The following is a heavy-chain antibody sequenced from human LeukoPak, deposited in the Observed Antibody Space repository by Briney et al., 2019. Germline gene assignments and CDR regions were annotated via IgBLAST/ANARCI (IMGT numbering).Heavy chain of an antibody. CDR3: ARAQLYCRGSSCYPSWFDP. Sequence: SPSETLSLTCAVSGGSISGNNWWSWVRQPPGKGLEWIGEISHSGSTGYNSSLKSRVTISVDKSKNQFSLKLSSVTAADTAVYYCARAQLYCRGSSCYPSWFDPWGQGTLVTVSS. V-gene: IGHV4-4*02. CDR1: GGSISGNNW. D-gene: IGHD2-15*01. J-gene: IGHJ5*02. CDR2: ISHSGST.